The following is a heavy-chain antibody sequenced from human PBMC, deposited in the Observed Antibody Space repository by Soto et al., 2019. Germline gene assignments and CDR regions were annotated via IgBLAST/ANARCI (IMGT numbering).Heavy chain of an antibody. D-gene: IGHD2-21*01. Sequence: PSETLSLTCTVSGGSISSSDYYWSWIRQPPGKGLEWIGYIYYSGSTYYKPSLKSRVTISVDTSKNQFSLKLSSVTAADTAVYYCATGVVMVYYYYYGMDVWGQGTTVTVSS. J-gene: IGHJ6*02. CDR3: ATGVVMVYYYYYGMDV. CDR2: IYYSGST. CDR1: GGSISSSDYY. V-gene: IGHV4-30-4*01.